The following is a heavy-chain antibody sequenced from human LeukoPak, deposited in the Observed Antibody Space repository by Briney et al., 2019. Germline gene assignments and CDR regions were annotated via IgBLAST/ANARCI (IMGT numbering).Heavy chain of an antibody. V-gene: IGHV1-3*01. J-gene: IGHJ4*02. CDR1: GYSFTSYW. Sequence: GESLKISCKGSGYSFTSYWISWVRQAPGQGLEWMGWINAANGNTKYSERFQGRITVTKDTSASTVYMELNSLRSEDTAVYYCASLDWGVSDFDHWGQGTLVTVSS. CDR3: ASLDWGVSDFDH. CDR2: INAANGNT. D-gene: IGHD7-27*01.